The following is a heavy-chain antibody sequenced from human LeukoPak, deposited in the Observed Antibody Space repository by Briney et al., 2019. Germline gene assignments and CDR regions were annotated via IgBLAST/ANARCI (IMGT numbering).Heavy chain of an antibody. V-gene: IGHV3-7*01. D-gene: IGHD3-3*01. J-gene: IGHJ5*02. CDR1: GFTFGWHW. CDR2: IKQDGSQR. Sequence: SGGSLRLSCAASGFTFGWHWMSWVRQAPGKGLEWVANIKQDGSQRYYVDYVKGRFTISRDNAKNSLYLQMSSLRAEDTAMYYCARDSGRGGESRYYDLWGQGTLDAVSS. CDR3: ARDSGRGGESRYYDL.